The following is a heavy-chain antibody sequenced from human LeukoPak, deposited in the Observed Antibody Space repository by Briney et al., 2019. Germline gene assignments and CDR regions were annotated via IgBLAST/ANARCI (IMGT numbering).Heavy chain of an antibody. V-gene: IGHV3-53*01. Sequence: GGSLRLSCAASGFTVSDNYMSWVRQAPGKGLEWVSVIYSGGITYYADSVKGRFTLSSDSSRNTVYFQLNNLRVEDTAIYYCAKASWVSSTDAVRWGQGTLVTVSS. CDR1: GFTVSDNY. CDR2: IYSGGIT. D-gene: IGHD3-16*01. CDR3: AKASWVSSTDAVR. J-gene: IGHJ4*02.